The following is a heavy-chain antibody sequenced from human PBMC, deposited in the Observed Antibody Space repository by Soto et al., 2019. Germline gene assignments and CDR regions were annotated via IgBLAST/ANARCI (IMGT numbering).Heavy chain of an antibody. CDR2: ISDSGST. D-gene: IGHD2-21*01. V-gene: IGHV4-59*01. CDR1: GGSISDYY. Sequence: SETLSLTCXVSGGSISDYYWSWIRQPPGKGLEWIGYISDSGSTSYSPSLKSRVTISVDTSKNQFSLKLNSVTAADTAVYYCARDDYSDIWGQGTMVTVSS. J-gene: IGHJ3*02. CDR3: ARDDYSDI.